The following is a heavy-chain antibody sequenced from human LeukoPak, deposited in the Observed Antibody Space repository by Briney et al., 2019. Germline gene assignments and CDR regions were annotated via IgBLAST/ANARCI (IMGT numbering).Heavy chain of an antibody. D-gene: IGHD3-10*01. CDR2: ISSSSSYI. Sequence: GGSLRLSCAASGFTFSSYSMNWVRQAPGKGLEWVSSISSSSSYIYYADSVKGRFTISRDNAKNSLYLQMNSLRAEDTAVYYCAAPPGNYYGLGTLRGQGTLVTVSS. CDR1: GFTFSSYS. CDR3: AAPPGNYYGLGTL. J-gene: IGHJ4*02. V-gene: IGHV3-21*01.